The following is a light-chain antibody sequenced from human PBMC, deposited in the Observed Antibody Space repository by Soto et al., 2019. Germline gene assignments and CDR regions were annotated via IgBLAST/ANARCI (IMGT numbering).Light chain of an antibody. J-gene: IGKJ2*01. Sequence: DIQLTQSPSSLSASVGDRVTITCRASQSISSCLYWYQQKPAKAPKLLLYAASSWQSGVPSRFSGSWSGTDFTLTISSLQPEDFGIYYCQQSYSTPRTFGQGTKLEIK. CDR2: AAS. CDR3: QQSYSTPRT. CDR1: QSISSC. V-gene: IGKV1-39*01.